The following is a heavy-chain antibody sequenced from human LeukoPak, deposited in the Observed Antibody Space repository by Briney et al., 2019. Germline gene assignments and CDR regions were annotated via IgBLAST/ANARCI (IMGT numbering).Heavy chain of an antibody. CDR2: MNPNSGNT. CDR1: GYTFTSYD. V-gene: IGHV1-8*01. J-gene: IGHJ6*02. D-gene: IGHD6-19*01. Sequence: ASVKVSCKASGYTFTSYDINWVRQAPGQGLEWMGWMNPNSGNTGYAQKFQGRVTMTRNTSISTAYMELSSLRSEDTAVYYCARALSSGWSPYYYYYGMDVWGQGTTVTVSS. CDR3: ARALSSGWSPYYYYYGMDV.